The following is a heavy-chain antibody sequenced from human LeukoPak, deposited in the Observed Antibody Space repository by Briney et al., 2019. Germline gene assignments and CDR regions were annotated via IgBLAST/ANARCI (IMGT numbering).Heavy chain of an antibody. CDR1: GYTFTSYY. Sequence: ASVKVSCKASGYTFTSYYIHWVRQAPEQGLEWMGIINPSGGSTSYAQKFQGRVTMTRDTSTSTVYMELSSLRSEDTAVYYCASTFGAAVDGFDYWGQGTLVTVSS. CDR3: ASTFGAAVDGFDY. D-gene: IGHD3-16*01. V-gene: IGHV1-46*01. J-gene: IGHJ4*02. CDR2: INPSGGST.